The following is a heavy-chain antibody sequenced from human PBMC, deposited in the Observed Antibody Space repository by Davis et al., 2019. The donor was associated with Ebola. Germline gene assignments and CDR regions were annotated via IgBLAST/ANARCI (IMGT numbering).Heavy chain of an antibody. J-gene: IGHJ3*02. V-gene: IGHV1-18*01. CDR1: GYTFTSYA. Sequence: ASVKVSCKASGYTFTSYAMHWVRQAPGQRLEWMGWISAYNGNTNYAQKLQGRVTMTTDTSTSTAYMELRSLRSDDTAVYYCARISSDTDAFDIWGQGTMVTVSS. CDR2: ISAYNGNT. CDR3: ARISSDTDAFDI. D-gene: IGHD5-18*01.